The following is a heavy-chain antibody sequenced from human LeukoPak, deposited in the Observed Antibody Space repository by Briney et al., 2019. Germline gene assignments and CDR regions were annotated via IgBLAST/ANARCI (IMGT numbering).Heavy chain of an antibody. CDR2: INSDSGFT. Sequence: ASVKVSCKASGYTFTSYYMNWVRQAPGQGLEWMGWINSDSGFTKYAQKFQGRVTMITDTSITTVYMELTRLTSDDTAVYYCARNFDMKVFAPWGQGTLVTVPS. CDR1: GYTFTSYY. D-gene: IGHD3-9*01. CDR3: ARNFDMKVFAP. V-gene: IGHV1-2*02. J-gene: IGHJ5*02.